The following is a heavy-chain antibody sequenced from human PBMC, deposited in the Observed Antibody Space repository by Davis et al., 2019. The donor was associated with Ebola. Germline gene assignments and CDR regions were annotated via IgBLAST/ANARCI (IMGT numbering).Heavy chain of an antibody. Sequence: GESLKISCKGSGYSFTSYWIGWVRQMPGKGLEWMGIIYPGDSDTRYSPSFQGQVTISADKSISTAYLQWSSLKASDTAMYYCARSIYGSGSAHYYYYGMDVWGQGTTVTVSS. CDR2: IYPGDSDT. CDR1: GYSFTSYW. J-gene: IGHJ6*02. D-gene: IGHD3-10*01. CDR3: ARSIYGSGSAHYYYYGMDV. V-gene: IGHV5-51*01.